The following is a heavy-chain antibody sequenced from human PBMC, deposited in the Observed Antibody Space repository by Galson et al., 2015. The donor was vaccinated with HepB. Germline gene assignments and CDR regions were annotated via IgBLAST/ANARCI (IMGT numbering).Heavy chain of an antibody. CDR2: ISSSSSTI. J-gene: IGHJ4*02. D-gene: IGHD2-2*01. CDR3: ARAPVGYCSSTSCYGFDY. Sequence: SLRLSCAASGFTFSSYSMNWVRQAPGKGLEWVSYISSSSSTIYYADSVKGRFTISRDNAKNSLYLQMNSLRAEDTAVYYCARAPVGYCSSTSCYGFDYWGQGTLVTVSS. CDR1: GFTFSSYS. V-gene: IGHV3-48*01.